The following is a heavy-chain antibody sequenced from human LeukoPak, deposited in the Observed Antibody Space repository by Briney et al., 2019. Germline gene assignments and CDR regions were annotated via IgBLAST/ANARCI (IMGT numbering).Heavy chain of an antibody. V-gene: IGHV1-8*02. CDR3: ARDQVGRYCSGGSCYFPYYYYYMDV. J-gene: IGHJ6*03. CDR1: GYTFTSYD. CDR2: MNPNSGNT. Sequence: GASVKVSCKASGYTFTSYDINWVRQATGQGLEWMGWMNPNSGNTGYAQKFQGRVTMTRNTSISTAYMELSSLRSEDTAVYYCARDQVGRYCSGGSCYFPYYYYYMDVWGKGTTVTISS. D-gene: IGHD2-15*01.